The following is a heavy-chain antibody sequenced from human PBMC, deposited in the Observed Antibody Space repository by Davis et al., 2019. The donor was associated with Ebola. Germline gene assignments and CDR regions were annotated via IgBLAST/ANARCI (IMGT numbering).Heavy chain of an antibody. CDR2: ISSTSTYI. V-gene: IGHV3-21*01. J-gene: IGHJ4*02. CDR3: ARELTVTSAYFDY. Sequence: GESLKIPCAASGFTFSSYSMNWVRQAPGKGLEWVSSISSTSTYIYYADSVKGRFTISRDNAKNSLYLQMNSLRAEDTAVYYCARELTVTSAYFDYWGQGTLVTVSS. D-gene: IGHD4-17*01. CDR1: GFTFSSYS.